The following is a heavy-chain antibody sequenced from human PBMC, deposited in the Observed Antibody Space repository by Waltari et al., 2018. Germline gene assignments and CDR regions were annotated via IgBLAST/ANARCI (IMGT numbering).Heavy chain of an antibody. Sequence: QVQLQESGPGLVKPSETLSLTCTVSGGSISSYYWSWIRQPPGKGLEWIGYIYYSGSTNSNPSLKSRVTISVDTSKNQFSLKLSSVTAADTAVYYCARAYSSSWYFFDYWGQGTLVTVSS. CDR1: GGSISSYY. J-gene: IGHJ4*02. CDR3: ARAYSSSWYFFDY. D-gene: IGHD6-13*01. V-gene: IGHV4-59*01. CDR2: IYYSGST.